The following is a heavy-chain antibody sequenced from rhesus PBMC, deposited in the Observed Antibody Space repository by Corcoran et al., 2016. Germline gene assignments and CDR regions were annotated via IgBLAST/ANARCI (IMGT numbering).Heavy chain of an antibody. CDR3: ARDDSRAGFDY. CDR1: GGSISSGYYY. Sequence: QVQLQESGPGLVKPSETLSLTCAVSGGSISSGYYYWSWIPQPPGKGLEWIGYITYSGSTSYNPYLKSRVTISRDTSKNQFSLKLSSVTAADTAVYYCARDDSRAGFDYWGQGVLVTVSS. D-gene: IGHD6-31*01. J-gene: IGHJ4*01. CDR2: ITYSGST. V-gene: IGHV4-122*02.